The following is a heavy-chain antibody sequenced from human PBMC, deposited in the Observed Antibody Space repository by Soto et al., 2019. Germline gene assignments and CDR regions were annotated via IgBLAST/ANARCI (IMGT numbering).Heavy chain of an antibody. CDR1: GGTYSSNT. CDR2: IIPILGIA. V-gene: IGHV1-69*04. J-gene: IGHJ6*02. Sequence: TSVKVTCKDSGGTYSSNTSSWVRQAPGQGLEWMGRIIPILGIANYAQKFQGRVTITADKSTSTVHMEVRSLRSDDTAVYYCAREGVAPYYYYGMDVWGQGTPVTSP. D-gene: IGHD5-12*01. CDR3: AREGVAPYYYYGMDV.